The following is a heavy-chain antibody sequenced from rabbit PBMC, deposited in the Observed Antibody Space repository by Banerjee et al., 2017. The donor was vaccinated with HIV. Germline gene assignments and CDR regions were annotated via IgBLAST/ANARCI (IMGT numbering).Heavy chain of an antibody. D-gene: IGHD8-1*01. CDR1: GFSFSSGYD. V-gene: IGHV1S45*01. J-gene: IGHJ4*01. CDR3: ARNNGSTYSYFVL. CDR2: VAAGSSGSA. Sequence: QEQLEESGGGLVQPEGSLTLTCTASGFSFSSGYDMCWVRQAPGKGLEWIACVAAGSSGSAWYASWAKGRFTGSKTSSTTVTLQMTSLTAADTATYFCARNNGSTYSYFVLWGPGTLVTV.